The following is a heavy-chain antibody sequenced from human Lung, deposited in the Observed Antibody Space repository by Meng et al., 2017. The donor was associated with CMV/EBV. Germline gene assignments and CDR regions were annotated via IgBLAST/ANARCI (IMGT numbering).Heavy chain of an antibody. CDR3: AKDLGRDAYYDFWSGPPPPGFDY. J-gene: IGHJ4*02. CDR2: IRYDGSNK. D-gene: IGHD3-3*01. V-gene: IGHV3-30*02. CDR1: GFTFSSYG. Sequence: SCAASGFTFSSYGMHWVRQAPGKGLEWVAFIRYDGSNKYYADSVKGRFTISRDNSKNTLYLQMNSLRAEDTAVYYCAKDLGRDAYYDFWSGPPPPGFDYWXQGTLVTVSS.